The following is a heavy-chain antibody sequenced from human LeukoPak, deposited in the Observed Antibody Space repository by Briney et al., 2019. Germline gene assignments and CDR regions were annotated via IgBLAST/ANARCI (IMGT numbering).Heavy chain of an antibody. V-gene: IGHV1-2*04. CDR3: ARDSSGYYTLDYYYYYMDV. J-gene: IGHJ6*03. CDR2: INPNSGGT. Sequence: ASVKVSCKASGYTFTGYYIHWVRQAPGQGLEWMGWINPNSGGTNYAQNFQGWVTMTRDTSISTAYMELSRLRSDDTAVYYCARDSSGYYTLDYYYYYMDVWGKGTTVTVSS. CDR1: GYTFTGYY. D-gene: IGHD3-22*01.